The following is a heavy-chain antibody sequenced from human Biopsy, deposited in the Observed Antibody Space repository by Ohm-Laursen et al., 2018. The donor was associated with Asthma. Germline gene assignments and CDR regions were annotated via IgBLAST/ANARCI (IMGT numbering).Heavy chain of an antibody. CDR3: ARTHERWTSIQDDALDF. CDR2: ISYDGGNK. Sequence: SLRLSCSASGFSFSNFGMHWVRQAPGKGLEWVAVISYDGGNKFYGDSVKGRFTLSRDNYRNTLYLQMNSLRVEDTAIYYCARTHERWTSIQDDALDFWGQGTMVIVSS. V-gene: IGHV3-30*03. CDR1: GFSFSNFG. J-gene: IGHJ3*01. D-gene: IGHD4-23*01.